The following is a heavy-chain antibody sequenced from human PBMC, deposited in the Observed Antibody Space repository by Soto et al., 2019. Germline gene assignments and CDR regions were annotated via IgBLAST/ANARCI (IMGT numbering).Heavy chain of an antibody. D-gene: IGHD1-26*01. CDR3: ASGIVGATGDYYYGMDV. CDR2: INPSGGST. Sequence: ASVKVSCKASGYTFTSYYMHWVRQAPGRGLEWMGIINPSGGSTSYAQKFQGRVTMTRDTSTSTVYMELSSLRSEDTAVYYCASGIVGATGDYYYGMDVWGQGTTVTVSS. CDR1: GYTFTSYY. J-gene: IGHJ6*02. V-gene: IGHV1-46*01.